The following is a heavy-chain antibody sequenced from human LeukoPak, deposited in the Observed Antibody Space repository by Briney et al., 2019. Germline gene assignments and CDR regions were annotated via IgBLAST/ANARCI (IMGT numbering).Heavy chain of an antibody. CDR2: ISHTRST. V-gene: IGHV4-30-2*01. CDR3: AREGYFYGMDV. CDR1: GCTVSSGGVS. J-gene: IGHJ6*02. D-gene: IGHD2/OR15-2a*01. Sequence: TLSLTCAVSGCTVSSGGVSWRWIRPPPGKGLECIASISHTRSTYYNPSLKNRVTISVDSPKNQCPLKLSSVTAADTAVYYWAREGYFYGMDVWGQGTTVTVSS.